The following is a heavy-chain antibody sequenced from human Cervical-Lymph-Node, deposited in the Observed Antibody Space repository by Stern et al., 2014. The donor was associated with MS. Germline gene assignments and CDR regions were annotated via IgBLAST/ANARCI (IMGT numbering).Heavy chain of an antibody. CDR2: IHYSGST. V-gene: IGHV4-31*03. CDR3: ARSDRLWGSFDY. J-gene: IGHJ4*02. D-gene: IGHD3-16*01. Sequence: QVQLQESGPGLVKPSQTLSLTCTVSGGSISTTGYYWSWIRQHPGKGLEWIGYIHYSGSTYYTPSLKSRGTISVDTSKNQFSLKLSSVTAADTALYYCARSDRLWGSFDYWGQGSLVTVSS. CDR1: GGSISTTGYY.